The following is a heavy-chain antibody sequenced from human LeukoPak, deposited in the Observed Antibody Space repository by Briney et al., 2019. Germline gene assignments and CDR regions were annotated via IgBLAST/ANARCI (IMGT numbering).Heavy chain of an antibody. V-gene: IGHV4-59*01. CDR1: GASINNYY. CDR2: IYYSGST. D-gene: IGHD2-21*02. J-gene: IGHJ3*02. CDR3: TGDRLSFRAFDI. Sequence: SETLSLTCTVSGASINNYYWSWIRQPPGKGLEWIGYIYYSGSTNYYPSLKSRVTISVDTSKNQFSLNLSSVTAADTAVYYCTGDRLSFRAFDIWGQGTMVTVSS.